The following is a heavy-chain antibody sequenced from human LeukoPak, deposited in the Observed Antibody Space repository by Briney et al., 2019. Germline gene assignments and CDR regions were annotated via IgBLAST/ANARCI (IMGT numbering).Heavy chain of an antibody. J-gene: IGHJ3*01. CDR2: VSYDGSGE. CDR3: ARDGVGTAFDL. CDR1: GFIFRSYP. V-gene: IGHV3-30*01. D-gene: IGHD1-26*01. Sequence: PGGSLRLSCAASGFIFRSYPMHWVRQAPGKGLEWVAVVSYDGSGENYADSVNGRFTISRDNSKNTLYLQMNSLRAEDTAVLYCARDGVGTAFDLWGQGTMVTVSS.